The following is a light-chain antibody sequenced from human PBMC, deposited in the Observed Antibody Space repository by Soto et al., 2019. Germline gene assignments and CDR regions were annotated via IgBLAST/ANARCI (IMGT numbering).Light chain of an antibody. CDR3: SSYISSSSPYV. Sequence: QSALTQPASVSGSPGQSITISCTGTSSDIAGYNFVSWYQHHPGKAPRLIIFGVSDRPSGVSDRYSGSKSGNTASLTISGLQAEDEADYYCSSYISSSSPYVFGTGTKLTVL. J-gene: IGLJ1*01. V-gene: IGLV2-14*03. CDR1: SSDIAGYNF. CDR2: GVS.